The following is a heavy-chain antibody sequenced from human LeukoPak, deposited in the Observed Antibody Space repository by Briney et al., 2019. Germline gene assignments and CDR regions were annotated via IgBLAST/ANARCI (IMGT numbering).Heavy chain of an antibody. V-gene: IGHV3-30*01. CDR3: ARDPNYSSSCYQQWLVPYYMDV. CDR2: ISYDGSNE. CDR1: GFTFSSYA. J-gene: IGHJ6*03. Sequence: SGGSLRLSCAASGFTFSSYAMHWVRQAPGKGLEWVAVISYDGSNEYYADSVKGRFTISRDNSKNTLYLQMNSLRAEDTAVYYCARDPNYSSSCYQQWLVPYYMDVWGKGTTVTVSS. D-gene: IGHD6-13*01.